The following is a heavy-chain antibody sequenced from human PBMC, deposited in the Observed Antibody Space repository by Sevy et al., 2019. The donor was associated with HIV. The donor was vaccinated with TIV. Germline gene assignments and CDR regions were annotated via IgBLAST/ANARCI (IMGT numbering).Heavy chain of an antibody. Sequence: SETLSLTCSVSGGSISSYFWTWVRQSPGKGLEWIGNIYFTGNTDYSPSLKSRVTLSLDTSKSQFSLTLKSVTAADTAIYICAGDSTTRPRVLDYWGQGTLVTVSS. CDR2: IYFTGNT. CDR1: GGSISSYF. CDR3: AGDSTTRPRVLDY. V-gene: IGHV4-59*01. J-gene: IGHJ4*02. D-gene: IGHD1-1*01.